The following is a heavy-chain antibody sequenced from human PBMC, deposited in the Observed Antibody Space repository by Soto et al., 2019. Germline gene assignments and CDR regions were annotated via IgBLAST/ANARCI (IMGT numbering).Heavy chain of an antibody. CDR2: INTLSGDT. CDR1: GYTFSGYY. CDR3: ARSLLKVILPLGY. J-gene: IGHJ4*02. V-gene: IGHV1-2*02. D-gene: IGHD3-3*02. Sequence: ASVKVSCKASGYTFSGYYMHWVRQAPGQGLEWMGWINTLSGDTSFPQKFQGRLAMTRDTSIDTAFMEVSRLTSDDTAIYYCARSLLKVILPLGYWGQGTLVIVSS.